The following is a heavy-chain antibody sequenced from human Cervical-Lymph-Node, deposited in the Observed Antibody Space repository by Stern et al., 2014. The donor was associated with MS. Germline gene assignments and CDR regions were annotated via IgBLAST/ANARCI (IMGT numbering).Heavy chain of an antibody. CDR2: IYYSGGT. Sequence: QVQLQESGPGLVKPSETLSLTCTVSGGFIHDYYWSWIRQPPGKGLEWIGHIYYSGGTNYHPSLKSRVTISVDTSKDQFSLKLSSVTAADTAVYHCARVVGDPNYYYGMDVWGQGTTVTVSS. CDR3: ARVVGDPNYYYGMDV. D-gene: IGHD1-26*01. CDR1: GGFIHDYY. J-gene: IGHJ6*02. V-gene: IGHV4-59*01.